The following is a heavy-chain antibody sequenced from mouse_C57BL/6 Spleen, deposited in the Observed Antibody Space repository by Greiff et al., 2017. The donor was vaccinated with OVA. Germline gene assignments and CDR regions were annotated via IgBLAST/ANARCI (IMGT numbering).Heavy chain of an antibody. CDR3: VREGLGVTTWYFDV. CDR2: IRSKSSNYAT. Sequence: EVQLVESGGGLVQPKGSLKLSCAASGFTFNTYAMHWVRQAPGKGLEWVARIRSKSSNYATYYADSVKDRFTISRDDSQSMLYLQMNNLKTEDTAMYYCVREGLGVTTWYFDVWGTGTTVTVSS. D-gene: IGHD2-1*01. V-gene: IGHV10-3*01. J-gene: IGHJ1*03. CDR1: GFTFNTYA.